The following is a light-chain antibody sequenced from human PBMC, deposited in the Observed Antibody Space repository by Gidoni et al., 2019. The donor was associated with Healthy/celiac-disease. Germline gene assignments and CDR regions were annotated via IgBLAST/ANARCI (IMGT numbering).Light chain of an antibody. CDR2: DAA. J-gene: IGKJ5*01. Sequence: IVLTLSPATLSLSPGERATLSCSASQSVSSYLAWYQQKRGQAPTLLIYDAANSATGIPARCIGSGSGTDYTLTISSLVPEDFAVYYCQQRSNWPPITFGQGTRLEIK. CDR3: QQRSNWPPIT. CDR1: QSVSSY. V-gene: IGKV3-11*01.